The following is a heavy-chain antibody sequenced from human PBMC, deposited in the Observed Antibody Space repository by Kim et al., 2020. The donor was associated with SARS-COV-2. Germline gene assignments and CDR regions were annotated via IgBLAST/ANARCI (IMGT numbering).Heavy chain of an antibody. V-gene: IGHV4-39*01. CDR3: ARHSGGSSWLAVPEYFQH. D-gene: IGHD6-13*01. J-gene: IGHJ1*01. Sequence: RRVTISVDTSKNQFSLKLSSVTAADTAVYYCARHSGGSSWLAVPEYFQHWGQGTLVTVSS.